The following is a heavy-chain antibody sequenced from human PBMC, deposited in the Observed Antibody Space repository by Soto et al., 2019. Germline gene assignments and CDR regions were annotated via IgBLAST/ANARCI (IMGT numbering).Heavy chain of an antibody. CDR1: GYTFTSYA. J-gene: IGHJ4*02. CDR3: ARAYSGSYFPTQNFDY. D-gene: IGHD1-26*01. Sequence: ASVKVSCKASGYTFTSYAMHWVRQAPGQRLEWMGWINACNGNTKYAQKLQGRVTMTTDTSTSTAYMELRSLRSDDTAVYYCARAYSGSYFPTQNFDYWGQGTLVTVSS. V-gene: IGHV1-3*01. CDR2: INACNGNT.